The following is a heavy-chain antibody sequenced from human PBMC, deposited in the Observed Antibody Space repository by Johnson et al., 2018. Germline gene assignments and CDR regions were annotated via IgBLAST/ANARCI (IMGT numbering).Heavy chain of an antibody. CDR1: GFTFSDYY. Sequence: QVQLQESGGGLVQPGGSLRLSCAASGFTFSDYYMSWIRQAPGKGLEWLSYITSANTIYYADSVKGRFTISRDNAESSLYLQMNTLRAEETAVYYCARGYYYNYMDVWGKVTTVTVSS. V-gene: IGHV3-11*04. CDR3: ARGYYYNYMDV. J-gene: IGHJ6*03. CDR2: ITSANTI.